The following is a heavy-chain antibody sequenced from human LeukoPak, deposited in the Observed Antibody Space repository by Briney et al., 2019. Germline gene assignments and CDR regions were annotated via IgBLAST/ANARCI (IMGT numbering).Heavy chain of an antibody. D-gene: IGHD3-22*01. V-gene: IGHV4-59*01. CDR1: GGSLSSYY. CDR2: IYYSGST. CDR3: ARNGDSSGSFDI. J-gene: IGHJ3*02. Sequence: SETLSLTCTVSGGSLSSYYWSWIRQPPGKGLECIGYIYYSGSTNYSPSLKSRVTISVDTSKNQFSLKLRSVTAADTAVYYCARNGDSSGSFDIWGQGTMVTVSS.